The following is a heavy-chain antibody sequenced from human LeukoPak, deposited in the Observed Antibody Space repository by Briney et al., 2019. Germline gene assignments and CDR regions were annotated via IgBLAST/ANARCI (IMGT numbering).Heavy chain of an antibody. CDR2: ISSSSSYI. Sequence: GGSLRLSCAASGFTFSSYSMNWVRQAPGKGLEWVSSISSSSSYIYYADSVKGRFTISRDNAKNSLYLQMSSLRAEDTAVYYCARPHPNYYGSGSNLDWGQGTLVTVSS. J-gene: IGHJ4*02. D-gene: IGHD3-10*01. CDR3: ARPHPNYYGSGSNLD. CDR1: GFTFSSYS. V-gene: IGHV3-21*01.